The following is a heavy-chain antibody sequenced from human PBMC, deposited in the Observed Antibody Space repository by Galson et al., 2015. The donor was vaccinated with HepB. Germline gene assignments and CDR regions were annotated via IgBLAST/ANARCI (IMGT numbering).Heavy chain of an antibody. CDR3: AISYDSSVNY. Sequence: SVKVSCKASGGTFSSYTISWVRQAPGQGLEWMGRTIPILGIANYAQKFQGRVTITADKSTSTAYMELSSLRSEDTAVYYCAISYDSSVNYWGQGTLVTVSS. V-gene: IGHV1-69*02. CDR2: TIPILGIA. D-gene: IGHD3-22*01. CDR1: GGTFSSYT. J-gene: IGHJ4*02.